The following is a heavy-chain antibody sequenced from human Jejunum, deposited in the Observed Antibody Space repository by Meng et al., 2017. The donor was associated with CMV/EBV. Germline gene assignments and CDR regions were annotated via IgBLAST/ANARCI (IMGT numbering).Heavy chain of an antibody. CDR3: ANVRLGY. CDR2: ISYDGSNK. D-gene: IGHD1-26*01. Sequence: SCAASGFTFSSYAMHWVRQAPGKGLEWVAVISYDGSNKYYADSVKGRFTISRDNSKNTVYVQMNSLRAEDTAVYYCANVRLGYWGQGTLVTVSS. V-gene: IGHV3-30-3*01. J-gene: IGHJ4*02. CDR1: GFTFSSYA.